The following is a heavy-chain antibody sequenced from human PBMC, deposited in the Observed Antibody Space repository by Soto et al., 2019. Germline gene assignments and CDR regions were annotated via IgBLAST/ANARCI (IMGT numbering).Heavy chain of an antibody. Sequence: GGSLRLSCVASGITFTNYSLHWVRQAPGQGLEWVSSISIGSSYIYYADSVKGRFIISRDNAKKSLYLQMNSLRAEDTAVYYCATDSSGTSYWGLGTLVTVSS. J-gene: IGHJ4*02. CDR1: GITFTNYS. D-gene: IGHD6-19*01. CDR2: ISIGSSYI. V-gene: IGHV3-21*01. CDR3: ATDSSGTSY.